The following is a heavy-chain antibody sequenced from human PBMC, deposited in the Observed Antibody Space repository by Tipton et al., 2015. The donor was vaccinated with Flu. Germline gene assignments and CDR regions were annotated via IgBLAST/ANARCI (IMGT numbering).Heavy chain of an antibody. V-gene: IGHV5-51*03. CDR2: IFPGNSGT. CDR3: AAAVAAYAFDI. Sequence: QLVQSGAEMKKPGESLKISCKGSGYSFTTYWIHWVRQMPGKELEWMGSIFPGNSGTRYSPSFQGQVTMSADKSISTAYLQWSRLTASDTGMYYCAAAVAAYAFDIWGQGTMVTVSS. CDR1: GYSFTTYW. J-gene: IGHJ3*02. D-gene: IGHD6-19*01.